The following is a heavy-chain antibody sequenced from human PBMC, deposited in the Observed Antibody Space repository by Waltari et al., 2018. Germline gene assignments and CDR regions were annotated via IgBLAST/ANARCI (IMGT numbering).Heavy chain of an antibody. CDR2: INHSGST. Sequence: QVQLQQWGAGLLTPSETLSLTCAVYGGSFSGYYWSWIRQPPGKGLEWIGEINHSGSTNYNPSLKSRVTISVDTSKNQFSLKLSSVTAADTAVYYCARGRIQLWSWYFDLWGRGTLVTVSS. J-gene: IGHJ2*01. V-gene: IGHV4-34*01. CDR1: GGSFSGYY. D-gene: IGHD5-18*01. CDR3: ARGRIQLWSWYFDL.